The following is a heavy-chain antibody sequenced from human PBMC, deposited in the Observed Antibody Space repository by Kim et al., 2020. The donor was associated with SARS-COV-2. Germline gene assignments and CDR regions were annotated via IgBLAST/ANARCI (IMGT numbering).Heavy chain of an antibody. D-gene: IGHD3-22*01. CDR2: IYYSGST. CDR1: GGSISSSSYY. Sequence: SETLSLTCTVSGGSISSSSYYWGWIRQPPGKGLEWIGSIYYSGSTYYNPSLKSRVTISVDTSKNQFSLKLSSVTAADTAVYYCARERITMIVSKFSDPRGQGTLVTVSS. V-gene: IGHV4-39*07. J-gene: IGHJ5*02. CDR3: ARERITMIVSKFSDP.